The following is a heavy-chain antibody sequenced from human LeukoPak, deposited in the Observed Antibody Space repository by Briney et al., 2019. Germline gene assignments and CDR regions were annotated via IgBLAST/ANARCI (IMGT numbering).Heavy chain of an antibody. J-gene: IGHJ4*02. Sequence: TGGSLRLSCAASGLTFSRYWMHWVRQAPGKGLVWVSRINSDGSSTSYADSVKGRFTISRDNAKNTLYLQMNSLRAEDTAVYYCASRDQSCSGDTCYPIDYWGQGTLVTVSS. CDR1: GLTFSRYW. D-gene: IGHD2-15*01. V-gene: IGHV3-74*01. CDR3: ASRDQSCSGDTCYPIDY. CDR2: INSDGSST.